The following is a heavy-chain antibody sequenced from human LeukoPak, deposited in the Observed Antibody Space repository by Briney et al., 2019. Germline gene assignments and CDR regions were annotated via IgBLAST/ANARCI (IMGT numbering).Heavy chain of an antibody. CDR2: ISYSGST. CDR1: GGSISSSSYY. J-gene: IGHJ4*02. D-gene: IGHD2-15*01. CDR3: ARHVRETINQPLLRFDY. V-gene: IGHV4-39*01. Sequence: SETLSLTCTVSGGSISSSSYYWGWIRQPPGKGLEWIGTISYSGSTYYNPSLKSRVTISVDTSKNQFSLKLSSVTAADTAVYYCARHVRETINQPLLRFDYWGQGTLVTVSS.